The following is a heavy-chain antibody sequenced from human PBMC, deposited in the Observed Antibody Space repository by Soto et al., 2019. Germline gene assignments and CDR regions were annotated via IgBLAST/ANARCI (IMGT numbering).Heavy chain of an antibody. CDR1: GGSISSPGYY. CDR2: IYYSGGT. D-gene: IGHD6-19*01. Sequence: SETLSLTCAVSGGSISSPGYYWTWIRQHPGKGLEWIGYIYYSGGTSYNPSLNSRLAISVDTSKNHFSLKLSSVTAADTAVYYCERDRGYSGGWYFDVWGKGTQGTVS. CDR3: ERDRGYSGGWYFDV. V-gene: IGHV4-31*11. J-gene: IGHJ6*03.